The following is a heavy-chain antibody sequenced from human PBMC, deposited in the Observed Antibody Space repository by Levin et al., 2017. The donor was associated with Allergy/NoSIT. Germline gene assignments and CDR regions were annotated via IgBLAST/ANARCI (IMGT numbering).Heavy chain of an antibody. J-gene: IGHJ4*02. CDR2: TIPLLDIT. D-gene: IGHD2-15*01. CDR1: GDTFSSSA. V-gene: IGHV1-69*04. CDR3: ATGDIAAVAAFIY. Sequence: GASVKVSCKASGDTFSSSAISWVRQAPGQGLEWMGRTIPLLDITKPAQKFQGRVTITADKSTSTAYMELSSLRSEDTAVYYCATGDIAAVAAFIYWGQGTLVTVSS.